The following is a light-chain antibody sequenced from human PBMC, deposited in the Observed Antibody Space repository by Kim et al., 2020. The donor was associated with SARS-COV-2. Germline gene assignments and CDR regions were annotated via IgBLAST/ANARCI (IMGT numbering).Light chain of an antibody. CDR2: RND. J-gene: IGLJ3*02. CDR1: SANIGENY. Sequence: GQRVTISCSGSSANIGENYIYWYQQFPGTAPRVVIFRNDQRPAGVPDRISGSKSGTSASLAISGLRSEDEADYYCETWDDSLTAPVLGGGTQLTVL. CDR3: ETWDDSLTAPV. V-gene: IGLV1-47*01.